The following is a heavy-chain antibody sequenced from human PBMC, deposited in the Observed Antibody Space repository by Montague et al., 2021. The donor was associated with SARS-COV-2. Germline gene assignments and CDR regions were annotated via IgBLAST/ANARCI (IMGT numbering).Heavy chain of an antibody. CDR1: GGSISSGSYY. D-gene: IGHD3-10*01. Sequence: TLSLTCTVSGGSISSGSYYWSWIRQPAGKGHDWIGRIYTSGSTNYNPSLKSRVTLSVDTSKNQFSLKLSSVTAADTAEYYCARDLAPYYGSGSYYNPIDAFDIWGQGTMVTVS. CDR3: ARDLAPYYGSGSYYNPIDAFDI. V-gene: IGHV4-61*02. CDR2: IYTSGST. J-gene: IGHJ3*02.